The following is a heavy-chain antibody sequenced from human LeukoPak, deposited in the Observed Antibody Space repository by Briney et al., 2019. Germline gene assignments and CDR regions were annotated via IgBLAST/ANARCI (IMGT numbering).Heavy chain of an antibody. V-gene: IGHV3-13*04. CDR3: ARGGGFEDTAMVPFDY. Sequence: GGPLRLSCAASGFTFSSYDMHWVRHATGKGLEWFSAIGTAGDTYYPGSEKGRFTIARENAKNSLYLQMNSLRAGDTAVYYCARGGGFEDTAMVPFDYWGQGTLVTVSS. J-gene: IGHJ4*02. D-gene: IGHD5-18*01. CDR2: IGTAGDT. CDR1: GFTFSSYD.